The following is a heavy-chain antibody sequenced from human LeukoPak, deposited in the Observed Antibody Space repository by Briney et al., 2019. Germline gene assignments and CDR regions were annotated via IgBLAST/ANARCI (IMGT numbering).Heavy chain of an antibody. Sequence: PSETLSLTCTVSGASISSYYWSWIRQSPGKGLEWIGYIYYSGRTNYNPSLKSRVTISVDTSKNQFSLKLSSVTAADTAVYYCARVYAAMVQYYFDYWGQGTLVTVSS. V-gene: IGHV4-59*08. CDR1: GASISSYY. CDR3: ARVYAAMVQYYFDY. CDR2: IYYSGRT. J-gene: IGHJ4*02. D-gene: IGHD5-18*01.